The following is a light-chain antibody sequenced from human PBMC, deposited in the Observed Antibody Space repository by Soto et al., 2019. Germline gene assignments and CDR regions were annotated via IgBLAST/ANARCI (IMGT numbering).Light chain of an antibody. Sequence: QSALTQPACVSGSPGQSITISCTGTSSDVGGYNYVSWYQQHPGKAPKLMIYEVSNRPSGVSNRFSGSKSGNTASLPSSGLQAEDEADYECSSYTSSGTLYVFGTGTKLTVL. V-gene: IGLV2-14*01. CDR1: SSDVGGYNY. CDR3: SSYTSSGTLYV. J-gene: IGLJ1*01. CDR2: EVS.